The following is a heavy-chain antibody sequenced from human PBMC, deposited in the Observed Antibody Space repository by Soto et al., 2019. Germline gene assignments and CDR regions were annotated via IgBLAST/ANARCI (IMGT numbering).Heavy chain of an antibody. CDR2: ISNSGST. CDR1: GVSISSYY. Sequence: QVQLQESGPGLVKPSETLSLTCSVSGVSISSYYWSWIRQTPGMGLEWIAYISNSGSTNYNPSLNSRVTISVDTSTNHLSLRLNSVTAADSGVYYCARVLVGAGPNDWFDPWGQGALVTVSS. J-gene: IGHJ5*02. CDR3: ARVLVGAGPNDWFDP. V-gene: IGHV4-59*01. D-gene: IGHD2-15*01.